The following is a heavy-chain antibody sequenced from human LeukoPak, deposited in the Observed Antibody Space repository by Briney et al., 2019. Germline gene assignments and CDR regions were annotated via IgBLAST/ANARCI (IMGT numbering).Heavy chain of an antibody. V-gene: IGHV4-61*01. J-gene: IGHJ4*02. Sequence: SETLSLTCIVSGGSVSSDNYYGTWIRQPPGKGLQWIGYISYSGSTNYNPSLKSQVTISLHTSKNQFSPRLSSLTAADTAVYYCARRHYYNGRAYYFLDYWGQGTLVTVSS. D-gene: IGHD3-22*01. CDR2: ISYSGST. CDR1: GGSVSSDNYY. CDR3: ARRHYYNGRAYYFLDY.